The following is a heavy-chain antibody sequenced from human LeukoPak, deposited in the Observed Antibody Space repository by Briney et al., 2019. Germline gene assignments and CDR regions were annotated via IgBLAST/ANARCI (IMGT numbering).Heavy chain of an antibody. V-gene: IGHV1-2*02. D-gene: IGHD2-2*01. Sequence: ASVEVSCKAAGYTLTGYYMHWLRQAPGQGLEWMGWINPNSGGTSYAQNFQGRVTMTRDTSISTAYMELSRLRSDDTAVYYCARGRCSSRSCYLFDYWGQGTLVTVSS. CDR3: ARGRCSSRSCYLFDY. J-gene: IGHJ4*02. CDR2: INPNSGGT. CDR1: GYTLTGYY.